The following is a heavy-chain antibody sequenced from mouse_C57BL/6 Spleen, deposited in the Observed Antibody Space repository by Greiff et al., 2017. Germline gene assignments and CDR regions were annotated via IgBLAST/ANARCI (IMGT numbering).Heavy chain of an antibody. D-gene: IGHD1-1*01. CDR1: GYSITSDY. J-gene: IGHJ2*01. V-gene: IGHV3-8*01. CDR3: ASSNYYGSSYFDY. CDR2: ISYSGST. Sequence: EVQLQESGPGLAKPSQTLSLTCSVTGYSITSDYWNWIRKFPGHKLEYMGYISYSGSTYYNPSLNSRISITRDTSTNQYYLQLNSVTTEDTATYYCASSNYYGSSYFDYWGKGTTLTVAS.